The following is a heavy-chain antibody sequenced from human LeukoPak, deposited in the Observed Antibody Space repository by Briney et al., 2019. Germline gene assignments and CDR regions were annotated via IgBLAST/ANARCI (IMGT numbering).Heavy chain of an antibody. J-gene: IGHJ4*02. CDR2: INYDGSNK. CDR3: ARDYDSGTYYINY. Sequence: GGSLRLSCAASGFTFSSYGMSWVRQAPGKGLEWVAFINYDGSNKYYADSVRGRFTISRDSSKNTLDLQMNSLRAEDTAVYYCARDYDSGTYYINYWGQGTLVTVSS. V-gene: IGHV3-30*02. D-gene: IGHD3-10*01. CDR1: GFTFSSYG.